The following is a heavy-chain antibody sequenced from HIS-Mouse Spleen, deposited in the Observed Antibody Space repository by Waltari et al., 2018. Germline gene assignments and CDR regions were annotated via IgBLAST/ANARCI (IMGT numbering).Heavy chain of an antibody. CDR2: ISYDGSNK. V-gene: IGHV3-30*18. D-gene: IGHD1-26*01. J-gene: IGHJ4*02. CDR1: GFTFSSHG. Sequence: QVQLVESGGGVVQPGRSLRLSCAASGFTFSSHGMPWVRQAPGKGLEWVAVISYDGSNKYYADSVKGRFTISRDNSKNTLYLQMNSLRAEDTAVYYCAKVNSGSYYFDYWGQGTLVTVSS. CDR3: AKVNSGSYYFDY.